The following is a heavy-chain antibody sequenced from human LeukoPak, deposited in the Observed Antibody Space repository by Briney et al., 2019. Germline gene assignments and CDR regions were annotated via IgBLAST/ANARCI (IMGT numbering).Heavy chain of an antibody. CDR3: ARARVDILTGYSKVFDY. V-gene: IGHV4-34*01. J-gene: IGHJ4*02. CDR2: INHSGST. CDR1: GGSFSGYY. Sequence: SETLSLTCAVYGGSFSGYYWSWIRQPPGKGLEWIGEINHSGSTNYNPSLKSRVTISVDTSKNQFSLKLSSVTAADTAVYYCARARVDILTGYSKVFDYWGQGTLVTVSS. D-gene: IGHD3-9*01.